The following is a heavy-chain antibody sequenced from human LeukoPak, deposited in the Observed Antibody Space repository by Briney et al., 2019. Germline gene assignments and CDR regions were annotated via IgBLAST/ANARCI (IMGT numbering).Heavy chain of an antibody. CDR3: ARVKAAAGISRWFDP. V-gene: IGHV1-2*02. D-gene: IGHD6-13*01. CDR1: GYTFTGYY. CDR2: INPNSGGT. J-gene: IGHJ5*02. Sequence: ASVKVSCKASGYTFTGYYMHWVRQAPGQGLEWMGWINPNSGGTNYAQKFQGRVTMTRDTSISTAYMELSRLRSDDTAVYYCARVKAAAGISRWFDPWGQGTLVTVSS.